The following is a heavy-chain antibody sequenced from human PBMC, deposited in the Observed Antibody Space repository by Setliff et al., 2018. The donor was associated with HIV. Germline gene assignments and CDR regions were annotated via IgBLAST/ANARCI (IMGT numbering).Heavy chain of an antibody. V-gene: IGHV1-2*06. CDR2: INPNSGGT. CDR3: ATKVYCTNGVCLDAFDI. J-gene: IGHJ3*02. CDR1: GYTFTAYY. Sequence: GASVKVSCKASGYTFTAYYMHWVRQAPGQGLEWMGRINPNSGGTNYAQNFQGRVTMTGDTSISTAYMELRLRSDDTAVYYCATKVYCTNGVCLDAFDIWGQGTVVTVSS. D-gene: IGHD2-8*01.